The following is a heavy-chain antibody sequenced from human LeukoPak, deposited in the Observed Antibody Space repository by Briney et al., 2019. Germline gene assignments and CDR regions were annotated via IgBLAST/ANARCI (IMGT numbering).Heavy chain of an antibody. Sequence: GGSLRLSCAASGFTFSSYAMSWVRQAPGKGLEWVSSISDSSGHTYYADSVRGRFTIPRDNSKNTVFLQMNSLRAEDTAIYYCAKDGVWQSYYLDYWGQGTLVTVSS. CDR2: ISDSSGHT. CDR1: GFTFSSYA. J-gene: IGHJ4*02. D-gene: IGHD6-19*01. V-gene: IGHV3-23*01. CDR3: AKDGVWQSYYLDY.